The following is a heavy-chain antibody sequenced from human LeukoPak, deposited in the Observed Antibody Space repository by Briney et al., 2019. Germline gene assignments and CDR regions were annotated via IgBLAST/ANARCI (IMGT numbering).Heavy chain of an antibody. Sequence: GALRLSCTASGFSFSAYGMHWVRQAPGKGLEWVAVIWYDGSSQYYADSVKGRFTISRDNSKNTLFLQMNSLRAEDTAVYYCARDPTQYTTAWYSDYWGQGTLVTVSS. CDR3: ARDPTQYTTAWYSDY. V-gene: IGHV3-33*01. CDR2: IWYDGSSQ. D-gene: IGHD1-26*01. CDR1: GFSFSAYG. J-gene: IGHJ4*02.